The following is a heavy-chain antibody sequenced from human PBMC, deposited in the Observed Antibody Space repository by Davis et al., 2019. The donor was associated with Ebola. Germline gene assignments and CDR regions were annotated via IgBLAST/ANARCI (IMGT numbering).Heavy chain of an antibody. CDR2: SNGAVSRT. CDR1: GFPLSRLW. J-gene: IGHJ4*02. V-gene: IGHV3-74*01. Sequence: ESPKTPCAAPGFPLSRLWMHRVRQVPGKGLVWVSRSNGAVSRTTYADSVKGRFTISRDNSKNTLYLQMNSLRAEDTAVYYCAKGKDRDYWGQGTLVTVSS. CDR3: AKGKDRDY.